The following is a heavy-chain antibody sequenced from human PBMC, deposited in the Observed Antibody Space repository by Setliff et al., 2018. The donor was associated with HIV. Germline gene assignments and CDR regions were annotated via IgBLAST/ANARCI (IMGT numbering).Heavy chain of an antibody. CDR3: ARDRELMVYAIKTYYYYYMDV. D-gene: IGHD2-8*01. J-gene: IGHJ6*03. CDR1: GGSIGSGDYY. Sequence: SETLSLTCTVSGGSIGSGDYYWSWIRQHPGKGLEWIGYIFPSGSTYYNPSLKSRVTMSVDTSKNQFSLKLSSVTAADTAVYYCARDRELMVYAIKTYYYYYMDVWGKGTTVTVSS. CDR2: IFPSGST. V-gene: IGHV4-31*03.